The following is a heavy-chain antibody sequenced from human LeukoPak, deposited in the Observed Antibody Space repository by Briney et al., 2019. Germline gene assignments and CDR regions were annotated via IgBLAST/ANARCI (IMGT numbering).Heavy chain of an antibody. J-gene: IGHJ4*02. CDR2: ISSSSSYI. Sequence: GGSLRLSCAASGFTFSSYSMNWVRQAPGKGLDWVSSISSSSSYIYYADSVKGRFTISRDNAKNSLYLQMNSLRAEDTAVYYCALNYYGSGSYYNQRRYYYFDYWGQGTLVTVSS. V-gene: IGHV3-21*01. D-gene: IGHD3-10*01. CDR3: ALNYYGSGSYYNQRRYYYFDY. CDR1: GFTFSSYS.